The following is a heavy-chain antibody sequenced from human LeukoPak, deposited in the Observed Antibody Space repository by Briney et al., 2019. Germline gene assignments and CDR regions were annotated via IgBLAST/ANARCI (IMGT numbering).Heavy chain of an antibody. D-gene: IGHD3-10*01. CDR1: GFTFSSYS. Sequence: GESLKISCAASGFTFSSYSMNWVRQAPGKGLEWVSSISSSSSYIYYADSVKGRFTISRDNAKNSLYLQMNSLRAEDTAVYYCARERGTMVRGVIPDYWGQGTLVTVSS. CDR3: ARERGTMVRGVIPDY. CDR2: ISSSSSYI. J-gene: IGHJ4*02. V-gene: IGHV3-21*01.